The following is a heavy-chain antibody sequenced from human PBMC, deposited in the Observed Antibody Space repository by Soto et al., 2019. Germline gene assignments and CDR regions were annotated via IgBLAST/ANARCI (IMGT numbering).Heavy chain of an antibody. Sequence: GGSLRLSCAASGFTFSRYAIHWVRQAPGKGLEWVAVISRDGSNKYYVDSVKGRFTISRDNSKNTLYLQMNSLRDEDTAVYYCARSRNSAVADSFDFWGQGTLVT. J-gene: IGHJ4*02. D-gene: IGHD3-10*01. CDR1: GFTFSRYA. CDR3: ARSRNSAVADSFDF. CDR2: ISRDGSNK. V-gene: IGHV3-30*04.